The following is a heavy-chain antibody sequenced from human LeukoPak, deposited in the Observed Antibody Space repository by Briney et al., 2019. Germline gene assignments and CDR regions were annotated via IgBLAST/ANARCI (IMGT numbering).Heavy chain of an antibody. D-gene: IGHD5-24*01. V-gene: IGHV3-53*01. CDR1: GFTFSSYG. CDR3: ARGAGYNYPYYFDY. Sequence: GGSLRLSCAASGFTFSSYGMHWVRQAPGKGLEWVSVIYGGGNIYYADSMKGRFTISRDNSKNTLYLQMNSLRAEDTAIYYCARGAGYNYPYYFDYWGQGTLVTVSS. CDR2: IYGGGNI. J-gene: IGHJ4*02.